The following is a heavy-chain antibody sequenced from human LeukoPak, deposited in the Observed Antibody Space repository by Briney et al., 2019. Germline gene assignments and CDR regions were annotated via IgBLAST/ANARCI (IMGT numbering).Heavy chain of an antibody. CDR1: GFTFSSYS. D-gene: IGHD6-13*01. J-gene: IGHJ4*02. CDR3: AREEAAAKDY. CDR2: ISSSSSYI. Sequence: GGSLRLSCAASGFTFSSYSMNWVRQATGKGLEWVSSISSSSSYIYYADSVKGRFTISRDNAKNSLYLQMNSLRAEDTAVYYCAREEAAAKDYWGQGTLVTVSS. V-gene: IGHV3-21*01.